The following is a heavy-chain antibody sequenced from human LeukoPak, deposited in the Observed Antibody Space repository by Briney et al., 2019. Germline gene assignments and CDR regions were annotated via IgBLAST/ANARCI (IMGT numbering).Heavy chain of an antibody. Sequence: VASVKVSCKASGYTFTGYYMHWVRQAPGQGLEWMGWINPNSGGTNYAQKFQGRVTMTRDTSISTAYMELSRLRSDDTAVYYCARPRELLWFGPHPNNWFDPWGQGTLVTVSS. J-gene: IGHJ5*02. CDR3: ARPRELLWFGPHPNNWFDP. V-gene: IGHV1-2*02. CDR2: INPNSGGT. CDR1: GYTFTGYY. D-gene: IGHD3-10*01.